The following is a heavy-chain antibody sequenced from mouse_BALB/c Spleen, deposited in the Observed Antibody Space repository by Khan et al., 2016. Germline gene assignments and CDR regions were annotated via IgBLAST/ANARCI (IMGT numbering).Heavy chain of an antibody. CDR2: INTYTGEP. V-gene: IGHV9-3-1*01. D-gene: IGHD1-1*02. CDR3: ASGGYWYFDV. Sequence: QVQLQQSGPELKKPGETVKISCKASGYTFTNYGMNWVKQAPGKGFKWMGWINTYTGEPTYADDFKGRFAFSLETSASTAYLQINNRKNEDTAAYFCASGGYWYFDVWGAGTTVTGSS. CDR1: GYTFTNYG. J-gene: IGHJ1*01.